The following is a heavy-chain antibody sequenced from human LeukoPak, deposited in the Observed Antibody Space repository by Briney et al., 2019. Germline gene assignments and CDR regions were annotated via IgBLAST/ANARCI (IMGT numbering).Heavy chain of an antibody. Sequence: SETLSLTCTVSGGSISSSSYYWGWIRQPPGRGLEWIGSIYYSGSPYYNPSLKSRVTISVDTSKNQFSLKLSSVTAADTAVYYCARQRGWGVGATRRDYWGQGTLVTVSS. CDR2: IYYSGSP. V-gene: IGHV4-39*01. CDR1: GGSISSSSYY. D-gene: IGHD1-26*01. CDR3: ARQRGWGVGATRRDY. J-gene: IGHJ4*02.